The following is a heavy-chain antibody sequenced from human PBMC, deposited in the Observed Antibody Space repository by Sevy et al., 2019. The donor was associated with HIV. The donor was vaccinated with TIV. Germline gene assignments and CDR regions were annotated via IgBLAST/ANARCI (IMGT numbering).Heavy chain of an antibody. CDR3: ARDSWGANY. J-gene: IGHJ4*02. D-gene: IGHD3-16*01. V-gene: IGHV1-2*02. CDR2: ISPNTGGT. CDR1: GYTFTDSY. Sequence: ASVKVSCKASGYTFTDSYVHWVCQAPGQGLEWMGWISPNTGGTNYAQKFQGRVTMTRGTSITTAYMELSRLTSDDTAVYYCARDSWGANYWGQGTLVTVSS.